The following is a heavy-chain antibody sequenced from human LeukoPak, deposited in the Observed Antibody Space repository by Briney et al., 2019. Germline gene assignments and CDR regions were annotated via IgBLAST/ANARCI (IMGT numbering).Heavy chain of an antibody. CDR2: ISYDGRNK. V-gene: IGHV3-30*18. CDR3: AKGSAYGDYYYYGMDV. Sequence: PGRSLRLSCAASGFTFNTYGMQWVRQAPGKGLEWVAVISYDGRNKFDADSVKGRFTISRDNSENTLYLQMNSLIPEDTAVYYCAKGSAYGDYYYYGMDVWGQGTTVTVSS. D-gene: IGHD4-17*01. J-gene: IGHJ6*02. CDR1: GFTFNTYG.